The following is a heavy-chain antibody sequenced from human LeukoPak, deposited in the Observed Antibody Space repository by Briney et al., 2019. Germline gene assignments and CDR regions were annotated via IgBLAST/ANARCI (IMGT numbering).Heavy chain of an antibody. Sequence: ASVKVSCKXSGYTFTDYYMHWVQQAPGKGLEWMGLVDPEDGETIHAEKFQGRVTITADTSTDTAYMELSSLRSEDTAVYYCATGRRLASWGQGTLVTVSS. CDR1: GYTFTDYY. D-gene: IGHD3-3*02. CDR2: VDPEDGET. V-gene: IGHV1-69-2*01. J-gene: IGHJ4*02. CDR3: ATGRRLAS.